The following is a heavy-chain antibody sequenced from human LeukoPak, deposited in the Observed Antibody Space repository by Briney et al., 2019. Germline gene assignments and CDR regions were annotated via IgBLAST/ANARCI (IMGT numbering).Heavy chain of an antibody. Sequence: SETLSLTCAVYGGSFIGFHWNWIRQPPGKGLEWIGDINHSGSTNYNPSLTSRVTISVDPSKNQFSLNLSSVTAADTAVYYCAASYYYGSGSYWVHYYYYMDVWGKGTTVTIS. CDR1: GGSFIGFH. V-gene: IGHV4-34*01. J-gene: IGHJ6*03. CDR2: INHSGST. D-gene: IGHD3-10*01. CDR3: AASYYYGSGSYWVHYYYYMDV.